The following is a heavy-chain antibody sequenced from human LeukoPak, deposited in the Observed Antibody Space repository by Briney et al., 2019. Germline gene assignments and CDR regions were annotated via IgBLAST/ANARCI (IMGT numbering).Heavy chain of an antibody. CDR1: GFTFSSYS. CDR2: ISSSSSYI. CDR3: ASPFGTSPLFDP. Sequence: PGGSLRLSCAASGFTFSSYSMNWVRQAPGKGLEWVSSISSSSSYIYYADSVKGRFAISRDNAKNSLYLQMNSLRAEDTAVYYCASPFGTSPLFDPWGQGTLVTVSS. D-gene: IGHD1-1*01. V-gene: IGHV3-21*01. J-gene: IGHJ5*02.